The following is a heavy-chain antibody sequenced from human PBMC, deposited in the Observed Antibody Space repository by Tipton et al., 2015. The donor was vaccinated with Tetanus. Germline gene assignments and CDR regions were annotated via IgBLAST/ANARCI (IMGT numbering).Heavy chain of an antibody. D-gene: IGHD3-10*01. V-gene: IGHV5-51*01. CDR1: GYNFNLYW. CDR3: ARLPKHYSASGST. Sequence: QSGAEVKKPGESLKISCQGSGYNFNLYWIAWVRQMPGKGLEWMGIIYPGDSDTTYSPSFQGQVTISADRSISTAYLQWSSLKASDTAIYFCARLPKHYSASGSTWGQGTQVTVSS. J-gene: IGHJ5*02. CDR2: IYPGDSDT.